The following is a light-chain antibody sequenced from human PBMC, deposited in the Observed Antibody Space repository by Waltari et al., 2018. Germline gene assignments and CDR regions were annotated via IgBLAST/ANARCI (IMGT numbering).Light chain of an antibody. CDR3: QAWDSTTVI. Sequence: SYELNQPPSVSVSPGQTATITCSGNRLGDKYTCWYQQKPGQSPVLVIYQNIKRPSGIPERFSGSNSGNTATLSISGTQAMDEADYYCQAWDSTTVIFGGWTKLTVL. V-gene: IGLV3-1*01. CDR2: QNI. CDR1: RLGDKY. J-gene: IGLJ2*01.